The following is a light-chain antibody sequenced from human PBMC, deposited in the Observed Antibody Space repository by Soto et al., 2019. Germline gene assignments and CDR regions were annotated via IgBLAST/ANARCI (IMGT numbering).Light chain of an antibody. CDR3: SSYTSSSTL. Sequence: SVLTQPASVSGSPGQSITISFTGTSSDVGGYNYVSWYQQHPGKAPKLMIYEVSNRPSGVSNRFSGSKSGNTASLTISGLQAEDEADYYCSSYTSSSTLFGTGTKVTVL. CDR1: SSDVGGYNY. CDR2: EVS. J-gene: IGLJ1*01. V-gene: IGLV2-14*01.